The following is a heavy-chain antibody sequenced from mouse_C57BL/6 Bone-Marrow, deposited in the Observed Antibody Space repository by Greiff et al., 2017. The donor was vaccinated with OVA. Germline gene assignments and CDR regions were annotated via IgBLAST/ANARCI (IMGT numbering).Heavy chain of an antibody. D-gene: IGHD2-5*01. V-gene: IGHV7-1*01. Sequence: EVQVVESGGGLVQSGRSLRLSCATSGFTFSDFYMEWVRQAPGTGLEWIAASRNKANDYTTEYSASVKGRFIVSRDTSQSILYLQMNALRAEDTAIYYCARGLSNFYFDYWGQGTTLTVSS. CDR1: GFTFSDFY. CDR2: SRNKANDYTT. CDR3: ARGLSNFYFDY. J-gene: IGHJ2*01.